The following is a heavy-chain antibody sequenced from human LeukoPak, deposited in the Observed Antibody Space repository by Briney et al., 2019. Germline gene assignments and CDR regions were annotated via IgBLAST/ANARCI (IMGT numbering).Heavy chain of an antibody. CDR3: ARALLLDSYFDY. CDR2: ISTSSSYI. V-gene: IGHV3-21*01. CDR1: GFTFGTYN. D-gene: IGHD1-20*01. J-gene: IGHJ4*02. Sequence: GGSLRLSCAASGFTFGTYNINWVRQAPGKGLEWVSSISTSSSYIYYADSVKGRFTISRDNAKNSLYLQMNSLRAEDTAVYYCARALLLDSYFDYWGQGTLVTVSS.